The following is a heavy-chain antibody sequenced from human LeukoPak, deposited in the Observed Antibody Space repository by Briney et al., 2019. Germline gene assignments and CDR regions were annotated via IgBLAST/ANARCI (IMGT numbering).Heavy chain of an antibody. CDR2: IGNTET. D-gene: IGHD2-21*01. J-gene: IGHJ4*02. Sequence: PGGSLRLSCATSGFTFNTNAMSWVRQAPGKGLEWVSTIGNTETFYADSVTGRFTISRDNSENTVYLHMNSLRVEDTAVYYCAKDWIQFNRVFDCFDSWGQGTLVTVSS. CDR1: GFTFNTNA. CDR3: AKDWIQFNRVFDCFDS. V-gene: IGHV3-23*01.